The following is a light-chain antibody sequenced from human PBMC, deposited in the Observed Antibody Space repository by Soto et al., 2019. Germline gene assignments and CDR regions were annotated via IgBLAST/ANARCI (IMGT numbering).Light chain of an antibody. CDR3: QQYNDWPPLT. V-gene: IGKV3-15*01. Sequence: EIVLTQSPATLSLSPGERDTLSCRGSQSVSSNLAWYQQKPGQAPRLLIFGASIRATGVPDRFSGSGSGTEFTLSISSLQSEDSAVYYCQQYNDWPPLTFGGGTKVDIK. CDR1: QSVSSN. CDR2: GAS. J-gene: IGKJ4*01.